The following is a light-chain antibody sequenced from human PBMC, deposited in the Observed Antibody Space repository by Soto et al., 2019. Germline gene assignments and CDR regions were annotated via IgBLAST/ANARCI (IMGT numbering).Light chain of an antibody. Sequence: DIKMTQSPSSLSASVGDRVTITFRASQSIRSYLNWYQQERGKAPKLLIYAASSLQSGVPSRFSGSGSGTEFTLTISSLQPDDFATYYCQHYNSYSEAFGQGTKVDIK. CDR3: QHYNSYSEA. V-gene: IGKV1-17*01. CDR2: AAS. J-gene: IGKJ1*01. CDR1: QSIRSY.